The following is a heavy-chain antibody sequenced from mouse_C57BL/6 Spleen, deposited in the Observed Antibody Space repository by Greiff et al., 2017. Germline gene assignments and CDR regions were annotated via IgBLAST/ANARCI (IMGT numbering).Heavy chain of an antibody. Sequence: QVQLQQSGAELVRPGSSVKLSCKASGYTFTSYWMHWVKQRPIQGLEWIGNIDPSDSETHYNQKFKDKATLTVEKSSSTAYMQLSSLTSEDSAVYYCARGIPYYAMDYWGQGTSVTVSS. CDR3: ARGIPYYAMDY. CDR1: GYTFTSYW. V-gene: IGHV1-52*01. J-gene: IGHJ4*01. CDR2: IDPSDSET.